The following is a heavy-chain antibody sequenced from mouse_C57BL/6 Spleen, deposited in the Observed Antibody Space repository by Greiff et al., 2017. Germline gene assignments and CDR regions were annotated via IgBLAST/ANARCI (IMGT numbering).Heavy chain of an antibody. D-gene: IGHD2-2*01. Sequence: QVQLKQPGAELVKPGASVKMSCKASGYTFTSYWITWVKQRPGQGLEWIGDIYPGRGSTDYHEQFTSKATRTVDTSSSTAYMQLSSLTSEDSAVYYCATGGYDGFAYWGQGTLVTVSA. CDR1: GYTFTSYW. CDR2: IYPGRGST. V-gene: IGHV1-55*01. CDR3: ATGGYDGFAY. J-gene: IGHJ3*01.